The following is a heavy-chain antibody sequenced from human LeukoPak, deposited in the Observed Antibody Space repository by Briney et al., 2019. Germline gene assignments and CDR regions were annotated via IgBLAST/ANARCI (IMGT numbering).Heavy chain of an antibody. CDR2: INHSGST. CDR3: AGTMIGRPFDY. CDR1: GGTFSGYY. J-gene: IGHJ4*02. V-gene: IGHV4-34*08. Sequence: SETLSLTCAVYGGTFSGYYWSWIRQPPGKGLEWIGEINHSGSTNYNPSLKSRATISVDTSKNQFSLKLSSVTAADTAVYYCAGTMIGRPFDYWGQGTLVTVSS. D-gene: IGHD3-22*01.